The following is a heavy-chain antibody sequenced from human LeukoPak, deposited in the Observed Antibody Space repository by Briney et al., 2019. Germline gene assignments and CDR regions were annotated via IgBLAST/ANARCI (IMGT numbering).Heavy chain of an antibody. Sequence: SETLSLTCTVSGGSISSYYWSWIRQPPGKGLEWIGYIYYSGSTNYNPSLKSRVTISVDTSKNQFSLKLSSVTAADTAVYYCARGDCSCWSCFLKPDWFGPRGQGTLVTVSS. D-gene: IGHD2-15*01. V-gene: IGHV4-59*01. J-gene: IGHJ5*02. CDR3: ARGDCSCWSCFLKPDWFGP. CDR2: IYYSGST. CDR1: GGSISSYY.